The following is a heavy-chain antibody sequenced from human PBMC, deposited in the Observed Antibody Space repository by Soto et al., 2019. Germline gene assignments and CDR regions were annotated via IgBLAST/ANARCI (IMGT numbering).Heavy chain of an antibody. V-gene: IGHV3-7*05. J-gene: IGHJ4*02. CDR1: GFTFSRYW. CDR3: ARQRDGY. Sequence: EVQLVESGGALVQPGGSLRLSCAGSGFTFSRYWMTWVRQAPGKGLEWVANIKEDGSDKYYVDSVKGRFTISRDNAQNSLYLQLNSLRAEDKAVYYCARQRDGYWGQGTLVTVSS. CDR2: IKEDGSDK.